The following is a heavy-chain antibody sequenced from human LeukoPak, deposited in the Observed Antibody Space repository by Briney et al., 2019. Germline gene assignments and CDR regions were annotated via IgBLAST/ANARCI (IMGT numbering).Heavy chain of an antibody. V-gene: IGHV3-9*01. CDR1: GFTFDDYA. CDR2: ISWNSGSI. CDR3: AKAAYDSSGSWYYFDY. Sequence: GGSLRLSCAASGFTFDDYAMHWVRQAPGKGLEWVSGISWNSGSIDYADSVKGRFTISRDNSKNTLYLQMNSLRPEDTAVYYCAKAAYDSSGSWYYFDYWGQGTLVTVSS. D-gene: IGHD3-22*01. J-gene: IGHJ4*02.